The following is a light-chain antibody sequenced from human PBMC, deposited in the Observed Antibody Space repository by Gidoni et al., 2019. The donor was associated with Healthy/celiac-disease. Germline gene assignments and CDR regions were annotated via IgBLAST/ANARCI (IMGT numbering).Light chain of an antibody. CDR1: PSVSSN. CDR3: QQYNNWPPYT. J-gene: IGKJ2*01. Sequence: EIVMTQSPATLSVSPGERATLSCRASPSVSSNLAWYQQKPGQAPRPRIYGASTRATGIPARFSGSGSGTEFTLTISSLQSEDFAVYYCQQYNNWPPYTFGQGTKLEIK. V-gene: IGKV3-15*01. CDR2: GAS.